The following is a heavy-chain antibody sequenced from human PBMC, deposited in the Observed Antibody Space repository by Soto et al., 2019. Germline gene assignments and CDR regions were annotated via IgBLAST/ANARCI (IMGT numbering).Heavy chain of an antibody. CDR1: AGNLRSNSYY. Sequence: THPRTCAVSAGNLRSNSYYWDLIRQPRGKGLEWIGSMYYSGATYHNPSLQSRVTISVDTSKNQFSLHLSSVTAADTAVYYCAILAAYDSVSGKSGGRGCWGEGTLV. CDR3: AILAAYDSVSGKSGGRGC. J-gene: IGHJ4*02. D-gene: IGHD3-16*01. V-gene: IGHV4-39*01. CDR2: MYYSGAT.